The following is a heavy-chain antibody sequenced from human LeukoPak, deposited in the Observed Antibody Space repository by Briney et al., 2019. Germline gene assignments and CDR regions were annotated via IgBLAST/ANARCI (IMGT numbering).Heavy chain of an antibody. Sequence: SGGSLTLSCTASGLTFSNAWMIWVRHAPGKGLEWVGRMIANTAGGTTDYAAPVKGRFTVSRDDSKNTLYLQMNSLKTEDTALYYCTTERMGAFDIWGQGTMVTVSS. CDR2: MIANTAGGTT. V-gene: IGHV3-15*01. CDR3: TTERMGAFDI. CDR1: GLTFSNAW. D-gene: IGHD2-8*01. J-gene: IGHJ3*02.